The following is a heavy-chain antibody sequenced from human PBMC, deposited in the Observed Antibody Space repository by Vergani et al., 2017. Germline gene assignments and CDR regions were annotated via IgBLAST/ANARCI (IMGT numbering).Heavy chain of an antibody. J-gene: IGHJ4*02. Sequence: QVQLVQSGAEVKKPGASVKVSCKASGYTFTGYYMHWVRQAPGQGLEWMGWINPNSGGTNYAQKFQGRVTMTRDTSISTAYMELSRLRSDDTAVYYCARGSYYDSSGYPREVYWGQGTLVTVSS. CDR1: GYTFTGYY. CDR3: ARGSYYDSSGYPREVY. V-gene: IGHV1-2*02. CDR2: INPNSGGT. D-gene: IGHD3-22*01.